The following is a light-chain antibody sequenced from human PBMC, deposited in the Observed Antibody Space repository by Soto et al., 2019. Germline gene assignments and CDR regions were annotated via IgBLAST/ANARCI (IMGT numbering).Light chain of an antibody. CDR2: NYN. J-gene: IGLJ1*01. V-gene: IGLV1-47*02. CDR1: SSNIGNNY. CDR3: CSHAGFNTPYV. Sequence: QSVVTQPPSASGTPGQTVTISCSGSSSNIGNNYVYWYQQLPGTAPKLLIYNYNLRPSGVVDRFSGSRSGTSASLTISGLQAEDEADYYCCSHAGFNTPYVFATGTKLTVL.